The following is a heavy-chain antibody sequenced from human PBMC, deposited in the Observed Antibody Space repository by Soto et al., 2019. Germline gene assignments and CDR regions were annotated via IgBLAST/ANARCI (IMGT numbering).Heavy chain of an antibody. V-gene: IGHV3-7*04. J-gene: IGHJ5*02. CDR2: IKQDGSEK. CDR3: ARASSTRYNWFDP. CDR1: GFTFSSYW. Sequence: GGSLRLSCAASGFTFSSYWMSWVRQAPGKGLEWVANIKQDGSEKYYVESVKGLFTISRDNAENSLFLQMNSLRAEDTAVYYCARASSTRYNWFDPWGQGTLVTVSS.